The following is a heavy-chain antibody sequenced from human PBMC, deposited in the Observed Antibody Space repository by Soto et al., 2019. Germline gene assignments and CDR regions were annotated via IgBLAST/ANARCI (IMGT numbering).Heavy chain of an antibody. CDR1: GFIFSSYG. Sequence: PGWSLRLSCAASGFIFSSYGMHWVRQAPGKGLEWVAVIWYDGSNTYYADPVKGRFTISRDNSRNTLFLQMNSLRDEDTAVYYCASSAAWGRGTLVTVSS. V-gene: IGHV3-33*01. CDR2: IWYDGSNT. D-gene: IGHD6-19*01. J-gene: IGHJ5*02. CDR3: ASSAA.